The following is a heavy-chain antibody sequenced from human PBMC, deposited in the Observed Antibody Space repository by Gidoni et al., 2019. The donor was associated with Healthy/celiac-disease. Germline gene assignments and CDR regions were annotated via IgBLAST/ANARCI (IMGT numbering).Heavy chain of an antibody. CDR2: IIPICGTA. D-gene: IGHD1-26*01. CDR1: GGTVSSYA. Sequence: VQLAQSGAEVQKPGSPVKVSCKASGGTVSSYAISWVRQAPGQGLEWMGGIIPICGTANYAQKFQCRVTITADESTSTAYMELSSLGSEDTAVYYCARVGQRRIVGATTDYYGMDVWGQGTTVTVSS. CDR3: ARVGQRRIVGATTDYYGMDV. J-gene: IGHJ6*02. V-gene: IGHV1-69*01.